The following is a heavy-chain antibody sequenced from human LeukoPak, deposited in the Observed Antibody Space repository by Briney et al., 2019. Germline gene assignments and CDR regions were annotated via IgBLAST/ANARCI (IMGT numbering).Heavy chain of an antibody. V-gene: IGHV1-24*01. D-gene: IGHD6-13*01. CDR1: GYTLTELS. CDR3: ATYSAAGRTYYFDY. CDR2: FDPEDGEI. Sequence: ASVKVSCKVSGYTLTELSMHCVRQGPGKGLEWMGGFDPEDGEIIYAQKLQGRVTMTRDTSTSTAYMELRSLRSDDTAVYYCATYSAAGRTYYFDYWGQGALVTVSS. J-gene: IGHJ4*02.